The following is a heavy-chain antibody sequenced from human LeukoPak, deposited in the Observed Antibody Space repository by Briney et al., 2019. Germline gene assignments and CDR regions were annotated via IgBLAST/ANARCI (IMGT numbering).Heavy chain of an antibody. J-gene: IGHJ4*02. Sequence: SVKVSCKASGGTFSSYAISWVRQAPGQGLEWMGGIIPIFGTANYAQKFKGRFTVTADESKSTAYMKMRSLRSEDTAVYYCARNRVDCSSTSCYMGYFDYWGQGTLVTVSS. CDR1: GGTFSSYA. CDR2: IIPIFGTA. CDR3: ARNRVDCSSTSCYMGYFDY. V-gene: IGHV1-69*01. D-gene: IGHD2-2*02.